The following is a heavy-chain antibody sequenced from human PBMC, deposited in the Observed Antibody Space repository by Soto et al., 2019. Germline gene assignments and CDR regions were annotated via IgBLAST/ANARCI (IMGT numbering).Heavy chain of an antibody. CDR2: SSTYNGNT. Sequence: ASVKVSCKASGYTLSNYGISWVRQAPGQGLEWMGWSSTYNGNTKYAKKFQGRVTMTTDTSTSTAYMELRSLRSGDTAVYYCVRDHHDFSSDYHYYHMDVWGKGTTVTVSS. J-gene: IGHJ6*03. D-gene: IGHD3-3*01. CDR3: VRDHHDFSSDYHYYHMDV. V-gene: IGHV1-18*01. CDR1: GYTLSNYG.